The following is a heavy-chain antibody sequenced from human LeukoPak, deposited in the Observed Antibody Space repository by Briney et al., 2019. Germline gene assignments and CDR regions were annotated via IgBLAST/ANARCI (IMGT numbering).Heavy chain of an antibody. CDR2: ISGSGGST. Sequence: QSGGSLRLSCADSEFTFSSYSMSWVRQAPGKGLEWVSVISGSGGSTYYADSVKGRFTMSRDNSKNTLYLQMINLRDDDTAIYYCAKRVAVYYSGMDVWGQGTTVTVSS. J-gene: IGHJ6*02. D-gene: IGHD2-21*01. CDR3: AKRVAVYYSGMDV. V-gene: IGHV3-23*01. CDR1: EFTFSSYS.